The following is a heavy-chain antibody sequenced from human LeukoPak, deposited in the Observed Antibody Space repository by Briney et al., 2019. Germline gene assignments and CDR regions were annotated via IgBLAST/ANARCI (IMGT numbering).Heavy chain of an antibody. CDR2: MNPNSGNT. D-gene: IGHD2-8*01. CDR1: GYTFTSYD. V-gene: IGHV1-8*01. CDR3: ARGAEIVLMVYASTHFDY. Sequence: ASVKVSCKASGYTFTSYDINWVRQATGQGLEWMGWMNPNSGNTGYAQKFQGRVTITADKSTSTAYMELSSLRSEDTAVYYCARGAEIVLMVYASTHFDYWGQGTLVTVSS. J-gene: IGHJ4*02.